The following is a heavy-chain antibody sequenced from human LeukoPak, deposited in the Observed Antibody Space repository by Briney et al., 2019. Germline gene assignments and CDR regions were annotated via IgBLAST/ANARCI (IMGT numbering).Heavy chain of an antibody. CDR3: ARGFHILAGYYYGALDY. CDR1: GYTFTSYG. V-gene: IGHV1-18*01. J-gene: IGHJ4*02. Sequence: ASVKVSCKASGYTFTSYGISWVRQAPGQGLEWMGWISAYNGNTNYAQKLQGRVTMTTDTSTSTAYMELRSLRSDDTAVYYCARGFHILAGYYYGALDYWGQGTLVTVSS. CDR2: ISAYNGNT. D-gene: IGHD3-9*01.